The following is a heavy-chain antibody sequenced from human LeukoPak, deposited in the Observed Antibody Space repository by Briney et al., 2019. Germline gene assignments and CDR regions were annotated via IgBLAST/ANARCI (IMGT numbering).Heavy chain of an antibody. CDR1: GFTFSYYY. CDR3: ARGRLHTDY. V-gene: IGHV3-11*01. D-gene: IGHD4-11*01. Sequence: TGGSLRLSCVASGFTFSYYYMSWIRQAPGKGLEWVSYITSSGSTIYYADSVKGRFTISRDSAKNSLYLQMNSLRAEDTAVYYCARGRLHTDYWGQGTLVTVSS. J-gene: IGHJ4*02. CDR2: ITSSGSTI.